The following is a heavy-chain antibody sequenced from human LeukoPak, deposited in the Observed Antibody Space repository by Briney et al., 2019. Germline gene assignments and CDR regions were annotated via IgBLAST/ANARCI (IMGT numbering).Heavy chain of an antibody. Sequence: PGRSLRLSCAASGFTFSSYGMHWVRQAPGKGLEWVSSISRSGGSTYYAESVKGRLTISRDNAESSVYLQVNSLRVEDTAVYYCVRGDKRDYWGQGTLVTVSS. V-gene: IGHV3-21*01. CDR2: ISRSGGST. J-gene: IGHJ4*02. CDR3: VRGDKRDY. CDR1: GFTFSSYG. D-gene: IGHD5-24*01.